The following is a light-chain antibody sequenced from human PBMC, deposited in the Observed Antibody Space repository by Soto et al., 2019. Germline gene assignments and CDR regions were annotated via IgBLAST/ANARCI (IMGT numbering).Light chain of an antibody. Sequence: DIQMTQSPSTLSASVGDRVTITCRASQTISSWLAWYQQKPGKAPKLLIYKASTLKSGVLSRFSGSGSGTEFTLTICSLQPDDFATYYCQQYNSYSWTSGQGTKVDIK. V-gene: IGKV1-5*03. CDR1: QTISSW. CDR2: KAS. CDR3: QQYNSYSWT. J-gene: IGKJ1*01.